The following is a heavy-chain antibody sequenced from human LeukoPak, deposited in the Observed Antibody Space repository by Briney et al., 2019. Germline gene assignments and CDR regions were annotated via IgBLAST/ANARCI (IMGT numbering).Heavy chain of an antibody. CDR1: GFSISYNY. CDR3: ASHYCSAGSCYFDG. J-gene: IGHJ4*02. V-gene: IGHV3-53*01. CDR2: IYSAGDS. Sequence: GGSLRLSCVVSGFSISYNYMSWVRQAPGKGLEWVSLIYSAGDSYYADSVKGRFTISKDNSKNTVYLQMDRLRPDDTAVYYCASHYCSAGSCYFDGWGQGTLVTVSS. D-gene: IGHD2-21*01.